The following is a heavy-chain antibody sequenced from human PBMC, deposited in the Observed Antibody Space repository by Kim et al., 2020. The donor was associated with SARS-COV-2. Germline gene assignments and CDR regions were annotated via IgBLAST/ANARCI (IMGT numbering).Heavy chain of an antibody. CDR1: GFTFSDAW. Sequence: GGSLRLSCATSGFTFSDAWMSWVRQVPGKGLEWVGRVKTKTDGGTTDYAAPVKGRFTISRDDSRNTLYLQMNRLTTEDTAVYYCTTIGSFGSGTYYLYYFHSLGQGALFTVSS. V-gene: IGHV3-15*01. CDR3: TTIGSFGSGTYYLYYFHS. D-gene: IGHD3-10*01. CDR2: VKTKTDGGTT. J-gene: IGHJ4*02.